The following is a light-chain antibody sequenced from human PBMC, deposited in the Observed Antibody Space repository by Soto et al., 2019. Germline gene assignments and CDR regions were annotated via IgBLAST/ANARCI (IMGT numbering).Light chain of an antibody. CDR2: AAS. Sequence: DIQMTQSPSSVSASVGDRVTITCRASQGINSWLAWYQQKPGKAPELLIFAASSLQSGVPSRFSGSGSGTDFTLTSSSVQPEEFANCYCQHAGVFGPGTKVDIK. J-gene: IGKJ3*01. CDR3: QHAGV. CDR1: QGINSW. V-gene: IGKV1-12*01.